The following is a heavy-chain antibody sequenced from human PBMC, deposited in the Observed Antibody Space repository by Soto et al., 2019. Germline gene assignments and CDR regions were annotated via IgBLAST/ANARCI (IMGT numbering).Heavy chain of an antibody. J-gene: IGHJ4*02. CDR1: GFTFSSYA. CDR2: ISAGAVAT. V-gene: IGHV3-23*01. Sequence: GGSLRLSCAASGFTFSSYAMSWVRQAPGKGLEWVSAISAGAVATNYADSVKGRFTISRDNSKNTLYLQMNSLRAEDTAVYYCAKGRESSGSYRPFDYWGQGALVTVSS. CDR3: AKGRESSGSYRPFDY. D-gene: IGHD3-22*01.